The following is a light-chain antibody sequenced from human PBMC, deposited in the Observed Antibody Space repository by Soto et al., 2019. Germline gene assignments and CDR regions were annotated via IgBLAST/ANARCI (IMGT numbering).Light chain of an antibody. CDR1: QSVSSSY. V-gene: IGKV3-20*01. J-gene: IGKJ3*01. Sequence: EIVLTQSPGTLSLSPGERATLSCRASQSVSSSYLAWYQQKPGQAPRLLIHGASSRATGIPDRCSGSGSGTDFTLTISRLEPEDFAVYYCQQYGSSIFTFGPGTKVDIK. CDR2: GAS. CDR3: QQYGSSIFT.